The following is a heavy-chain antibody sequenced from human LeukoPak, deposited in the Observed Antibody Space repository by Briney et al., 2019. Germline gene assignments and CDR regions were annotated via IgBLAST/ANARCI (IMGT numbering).Heavy chain of an antibody. CDR3: AKDLSARVYDFWSGYYAPLDAFNI. V-gene: IGHV3-30*18. CDR2: MSYDGSNK. Sequence: GGSLRLSCAASGFTFSSYGMHWVRQAPGKGLEGVAVMSYDGSNKNYADPVKGRFTISRDNSKNTLYLQMNSLRAEDTAVYYCAKDLSARVYDFWSGYYAPLDAFNIWGQGTMVTVSS. J-gene: IGHJ3*02. D-gene: IGHD3-3*01. CDR1: GFTFSSYG.